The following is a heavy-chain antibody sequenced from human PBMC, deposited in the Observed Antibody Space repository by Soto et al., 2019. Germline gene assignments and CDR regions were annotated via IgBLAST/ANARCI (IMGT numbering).Heavy chain of an antibody. D-gene: IGHD3-10*01. J-gene: IGHJ4*02. CDR1: GGSISSGGYY. CDR2: IYYSGST. V-gene: IGHV4-31*03. Sequence: PSETLSLTCTVSGGSISSGGYYWSWIRQHPGKGLEWIGYIYYSGSTYYNPSLKSRVTTSVDTSKNQFSLKLRSVTAADTAVYYCARDRSIGGFDYWGQGTLVTVSS. CDR3: ARDRSIGGFDY.